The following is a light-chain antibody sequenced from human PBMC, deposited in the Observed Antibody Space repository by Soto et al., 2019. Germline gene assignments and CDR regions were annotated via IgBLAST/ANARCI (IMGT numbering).Light chain of an antibody. J-gene: IGKJ4*01. V-gene: IGKV3-15*01. CDR2: DAS. Sequence: EIVMTQSPATLSLSPGERATLSCRASQSVGTNLAWYQQKPGQAPRLLIYDASTRATGLPARFSGRVSGAEFTLTISSLQSEDCSVYYCQHYNNWPLTFGAGTKVEIK. CDR3: QHYNNWPLT. CDR1: QSVGTN.